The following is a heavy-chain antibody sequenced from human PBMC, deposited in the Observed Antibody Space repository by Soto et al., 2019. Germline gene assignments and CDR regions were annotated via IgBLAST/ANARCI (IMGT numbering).Heavy chain of an antibody. Sequence: QVQLVESGGGVVQPGRSLRLSCAASGFTFSSYGMHWVRQAPGKGLEWVAVISYDGNNKYYADYVKGRFTITRDDSMNTLYLQMDSLRAEDTAVYYCAKVDCGGDCYWYYFDYWGQGTLVTVSS. J-gene: IGHJ4*02. CDR1: GFTFSSYG. D-gene: IGHD2-21*02. V-gene: IGHV3-30*18. CDR3: AKVDCGGDCYWYYFDY. CDR2: ISYDGNNK.